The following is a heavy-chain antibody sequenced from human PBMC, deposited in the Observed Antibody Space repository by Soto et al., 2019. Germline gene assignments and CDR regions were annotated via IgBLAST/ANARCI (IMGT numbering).Heavy chain of an antibody. CDR2: MNPSNGNT. CDR3: ARFVRHQLPTIDY. J-gene: IGHJ4*02. V-gene: IGHV1-8*01. CDR1: GYTFTNYD. Sequence: AASVKVSCTASGYTFTNYDINWVRQATGQGLEWMGWMNPSNGNTGYAQKFQGRVTMTRDTSISTAYMELSSLTSADTAVYYCARFVRHQLPTIDYWGQGALVTVSS. D-gene: IGHD1-26*01.